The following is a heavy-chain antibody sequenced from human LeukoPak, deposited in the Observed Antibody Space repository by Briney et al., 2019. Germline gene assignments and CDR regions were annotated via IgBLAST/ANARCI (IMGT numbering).Heavy chain of an antibody. CDR2: IKSKTDGGTT. V-gene: IGHV3-15*01. D-gene: IGHD3-22*01. Sequence: GGSLRLSCAASGFTFSNAWMSWVRQAPGKGLEWVGRIKSKTDGGTTDYAAPVKGRFTISRDDSKNTLYLQMNSLKTEDTAVYYCTTAGRMYYYDSSGYPSWGQGTMVTVSS. CDR3: TTAGRMYYYDSSGYPS. CDR1: GFTFSNAW. J-gene: IGHJ3*01.